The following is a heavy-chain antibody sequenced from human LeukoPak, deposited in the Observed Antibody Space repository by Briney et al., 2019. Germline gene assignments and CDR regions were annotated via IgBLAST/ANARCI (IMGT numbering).Heavy chain of an antibody. V-gene: IGHV3-7*01. CDR3: SRGGRGDY. J-gene: IGHJ4*02. Sequence: GGSLRLSCAASGFTFNTYWMSGVRQAPGKGLEWVAYIKQDGSDKYYVDSVKGRFTITRDNAKNSPYLQMNSLRADDTAVYYCSRGGRGDYWGQGTLVTVSS. CDR1: GFTFNTYW. CDR2: IKQDGSDK. D-gene: IGHD3-16*01.